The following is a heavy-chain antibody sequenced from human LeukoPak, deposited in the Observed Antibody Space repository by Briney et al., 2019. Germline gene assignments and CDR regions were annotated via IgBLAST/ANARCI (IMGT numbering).Heavy chain of an antibody. Sequence: PSQTLSLTCTVSGGSISSGDYYWSWIRQPAGEGLEWIGRIYTSGSTNYNPSLKSRVTISVDTSKNQFSLKLSSVTAADTAVYYCARDLGLQFDYWGQGTLVAVSS. V-gene: IGHV4-61*02. CDR2: IYTSGST. J-gene: IGHJ4*02. CDR1: GGSISSGDYY. CDR3: ARDLGLQFDY. D-gene: IGHD5-24*01.